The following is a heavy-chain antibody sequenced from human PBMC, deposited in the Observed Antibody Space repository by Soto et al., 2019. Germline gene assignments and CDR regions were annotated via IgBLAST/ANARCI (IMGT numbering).Heavy chain of an antibody. CDR2: VYYTGNT. V-gene: IGHV4-59*08. D-gene: IGHD3-10*01. CDR1: GGSISTSS. J-gene: IGHJ5*02. Sequence: PSETLFLTCTASGGSISTSSCNWIRQAPGKGLEWIGCVYYTGNTNYNPSLKSRVTMSLDTSKNQFSLKLSSVTAADTAVYYCARLVQTNTVITHDNWFAPWGKGTRVTVSS. CDR3: ARLVQTNTVITHDNWFAP.